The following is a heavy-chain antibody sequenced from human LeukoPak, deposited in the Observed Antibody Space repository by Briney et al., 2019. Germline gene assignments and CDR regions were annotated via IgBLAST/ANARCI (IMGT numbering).Heavy chain of an antibody. CDR2: INHSGST. D-gene: IGHD6-6*01. CDR1: GGSFSGYY. CDR3: ARIPSIAARPYYYYGMDV. Sequence: NPSETLSLTCAVYGGSFSGYYWSWIRQPPGKGLEWIGEINHSGSTNYNPSLKSRVTISVDTSKKQFSLKLSSVTAADTAVYYCARIPSIAARPYYYYGMDVWGQGTTVTVSS. V-gene: IGHV4-34*01. J-gene: IGHJ6*02.